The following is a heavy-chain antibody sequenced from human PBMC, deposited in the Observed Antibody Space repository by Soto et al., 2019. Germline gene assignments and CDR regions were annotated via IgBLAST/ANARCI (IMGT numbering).Heavy chain of an antibody. CDR3: AGSSGYLGSTSYYYGMDV. V-gene: IGHV1-69*01. CDR2: IIPIFGTA. J-gene: IGHJ6*02. Sequence: QVQLVQSGAEVKKPGSSVKVSCKASGGTFSSYAISWVRQAPGQGLEWMGGIIPIFGTANYAQKFQGRVTITADESTSTAYMELSSLRSEDTAVYYCAGSSGYLGSTSYYYGMDVWGQGTTVTVSS. CDR1: GGTFSSYA. D-gene: IGHD3-22*01.